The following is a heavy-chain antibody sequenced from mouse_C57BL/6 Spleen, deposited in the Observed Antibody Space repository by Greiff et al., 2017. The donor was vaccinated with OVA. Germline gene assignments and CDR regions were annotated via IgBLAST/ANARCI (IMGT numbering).Heavy chain of an antibody. CDR1: GYTFTSYW. CDR3: AREAYYGNLFAY. J-gene: IGHJ3*01. D-gene: IGHD2-10*01. Sequence: VQLQQPGAELVKPGASVKLSCKASGYTFTSYWMHWVKQRPGQGLEWIGMIHPNSGSTNYNEKFKSKATLTVDKSSSTAYMQLSSLTSEDSAVYYCAREAYYGNLFAYWGQGTLVTVSA. V-gene: IGHV1-64*01. CDR2: IHPNSGST.